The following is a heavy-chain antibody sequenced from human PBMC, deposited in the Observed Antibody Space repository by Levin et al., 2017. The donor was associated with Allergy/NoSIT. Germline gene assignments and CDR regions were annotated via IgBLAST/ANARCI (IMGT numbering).Heavy chain of an antibody. J-gene: IGHJ4*02. CDR3: ARESYCSGGSCYHYYFDY. D-gene: IGHD2-15*01. CDR2: ISAYNGNT. V-gene: IGHV1-18*01. CDR1: GYTFTSYG. Sequence: ASVKVSCKASGYTFTSYGISWVRQAPGQGLEWMGWISAYNGNTNYAQKLQGRVTMTTDTSTSTAYMELRSLRSDDTAVYYCARESYCSGGSCYHYYFDYWGQGTLVTVSS.